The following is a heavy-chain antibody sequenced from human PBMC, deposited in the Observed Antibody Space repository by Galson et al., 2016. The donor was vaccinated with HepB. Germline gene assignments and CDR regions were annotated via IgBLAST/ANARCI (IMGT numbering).Heavy chain of an antibody. CDR1: GLTIHTNY. J-gene: IGHJ5*02. D-gene: IGHD6-13*01. V-gene: IGHV3-53*01. CDR3: TREMYSSKTENWFDP. CDR2: LYSVGTT. Sequence: SLRLSCAASGLTIHTNYMNWVRQAPGKGLEWVSVLYSVGTTYYAESVRSRFTISRDNSKNTLYLQMDSISLEDTAIYYCTREMYSSKTENWFDPWGQGTRVTVSS.